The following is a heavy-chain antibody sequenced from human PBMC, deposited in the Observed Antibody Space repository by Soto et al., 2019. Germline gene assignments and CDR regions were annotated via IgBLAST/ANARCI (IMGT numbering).Heavy chain of an antibody. D-gene: IGHD5-18*01. CDR2: IYYSGST. CDR3: ALRGYSYGYVGY. CDR1: GGSISSGGYY. Sequence: SETLSLTCTVSGGSISSGGYYWSWIRQHLGKGLEWIGYIYYSGSTYYNPSLKSRVTISVDTSKNQFSLKLSSVTAADTAVYYCALRGYSYGYVGYWSQGTLVTVSS. J-gene: IGHJ4*02. V-gene: IGHV4-31*03.